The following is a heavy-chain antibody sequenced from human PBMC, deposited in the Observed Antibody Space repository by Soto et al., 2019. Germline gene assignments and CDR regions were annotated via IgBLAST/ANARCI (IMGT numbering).Heavy chain of an antibody. CDR1: GFTFSSYG. V-gene: IGHV3-30*18. D-gene: IGHD5-18*01. Sequence: QVQLVESGGGVVQPGRSLRLSCAASGFTFSSYGMHWVRQAPGKGLEWVAVISYDGSNKYYADSVKGRFTISRDNSKNTLYLQMNSLRAEDTAVYYCAKDAFGGGYSYGYFDYWGQGTLVTVSS. CDR2: ISYDGSNK. J-gene: IGHJ4*02. CDR3: AKDAFGGGYSYGYFDY.